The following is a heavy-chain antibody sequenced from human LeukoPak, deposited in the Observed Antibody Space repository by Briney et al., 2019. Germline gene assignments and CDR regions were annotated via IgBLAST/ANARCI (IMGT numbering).Heavy chain of an antibody. D-gene: IGHD4-17*01. J-gene: IGHJ4*02. CDR1: GFTFSSYA. CDR2: ITSTTSYI. CDR3: ARSDDYGDYLVDY. Sequence: PGGSLRLSCAASGFTFSSYAMSWVRQAPGKGLEWISSITSTTSYIYYADSVKGRFTTSRDNAKNSVYLQMDSLRAEDTAVYFCARSDDYGDYLVDYWGQGTLVTVSS. V-gene: IGHV3-21*01.